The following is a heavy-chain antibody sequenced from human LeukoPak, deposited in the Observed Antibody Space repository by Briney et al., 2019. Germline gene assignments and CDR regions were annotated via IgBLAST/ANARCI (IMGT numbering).Heavy chain of an antibody. CDR3: ATEGSFDY. Sequence: GGSLRLSCVGSGFTFSSYAMHWVRQAPGKGLEWVAVISYDGGNKYYADSVKGRFTISRDNSKNTLYLQMNSLRAEDAAVYYCATEGSFDYWGQGTLVTVSS. V-gene: IGHV3-30*04. CDR2: ISYDGGNK. J-gene: IGHJ4*02. CDR1: GFTFSSYA.